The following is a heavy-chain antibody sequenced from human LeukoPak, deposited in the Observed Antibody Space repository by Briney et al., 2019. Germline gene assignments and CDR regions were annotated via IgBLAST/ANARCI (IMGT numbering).Heavy chain of an antibody. J-gene: IGHJ6*03. V-gene: IGHV3-48*01. Sequence: GGSLRLSCAASGLTISSYSMNWVRQAPGKGLQWVSYISSSSSTICYADSVKGRFTISRDNAKNSLYLQMNSLRAEDTAVYYCARDGTQGSKFRYMDVWGKGTTVTISS. CDR2: ISSSSSTI. D-gene: IGHD1-26*01. CDR3: ARDGTQGSKFRYMDV. CDR1: GLTISSYS.